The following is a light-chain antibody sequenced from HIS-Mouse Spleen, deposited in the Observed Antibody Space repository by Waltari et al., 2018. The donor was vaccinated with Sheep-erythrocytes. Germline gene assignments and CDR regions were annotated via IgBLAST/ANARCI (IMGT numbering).Light chain of an antibody. Sequence: QSALTQPRPVSGSPGQSVTISCTGTSSDVGGYNYVSCYQQHPGKGPKLMIYAVSKRPPGVPNRFSCSKSGNTASLTISGLQAEDEADYYCCSYAGSYDHVFATGTKVTVL. V-gene: IGLV2-11*01. CDR3: CSYAGSYDHV. J-gene: IGLJ1*01. CDR2: AVS. CDR1: SSDVGGYNY.